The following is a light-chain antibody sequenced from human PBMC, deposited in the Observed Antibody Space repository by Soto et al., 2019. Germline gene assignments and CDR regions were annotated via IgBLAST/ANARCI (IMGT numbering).Light chain of an antibody. J-gene: IGKJ4*01. CDR3: QQYNNWPLL. CDR1: QSVSSN. CDR2: GAS. V-gene: IGKV3-15*01. Sequence: EIVMTQSPATLSVSPGERATLSCRASQSVSSNFAWYQQKPGQALRLLIYGASTRATGIPARFSGSGSGTDFTLTISSLQSEDFAVYYCQQYNNWPLLFGGGTKVEIK.